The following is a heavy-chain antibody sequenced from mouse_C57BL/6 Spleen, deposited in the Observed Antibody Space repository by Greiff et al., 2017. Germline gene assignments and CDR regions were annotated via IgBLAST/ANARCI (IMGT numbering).Heavy chain of an antibody. CDR3: ASLFITTVVAGNFDY. D-gene: IGHD1-1*01. Sequence: EVQRVESGAELVKPGASVKLSCTASGFNIKDYYMHWVKQRTEQGLEWIGRIDPEDGETKYAPKFQGKATITADTSSNTAYLQLSSLTSEDTAVYYCASLFITTVVAGNFDYWGQGTTLTVSS. V-gene: IGHV14-2*01. CDR1: GFNIKDYY. J-gene: IGHJ2*01. CDR2: IDPEDGET.